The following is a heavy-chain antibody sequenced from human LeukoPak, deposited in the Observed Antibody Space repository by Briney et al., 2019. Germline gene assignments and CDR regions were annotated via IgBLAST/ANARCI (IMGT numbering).Heavy chain of an antibody. CDR1: GGSFSGYY. Sequence: SETLSLTCAVYGGSFSGYYWSWIRQPPGKGLEWIGEINHSGSTNYNPSLKSRVTISVDTSKNQFSLKPSSVTAADTAVYYCARRYYYGSGSYRCWGQGTLVTVSS. V-gene: IGHV4-34*01. J-gene: IGHJ4*02. CDR2: INHSGST. D-gene: IGHD3-10*01. CDR3: ARRYYYGSGSYRC.